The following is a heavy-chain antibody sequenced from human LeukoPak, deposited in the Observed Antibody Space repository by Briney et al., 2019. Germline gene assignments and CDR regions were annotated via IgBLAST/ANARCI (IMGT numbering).Heavy chain of an antibody. CDR3: ARGPYDSSGHRSGFDI. V-gene: IGHV4-59*01. D-gene: IGHD3-22*01. J-gene: IGHJ3*02. CDR2: IYYSGST. Sequence: SETLSLTCTVSDGSISSYYWSWIRQPPGKGLEWIGYIYYSGSTNYNPSLKSRVTISVDTSKNQFSLILSSVTAADTAVYCCARGPYDSSGHRSGFDIWGQGTMVTVSS. CDR1: DGSISSYY.